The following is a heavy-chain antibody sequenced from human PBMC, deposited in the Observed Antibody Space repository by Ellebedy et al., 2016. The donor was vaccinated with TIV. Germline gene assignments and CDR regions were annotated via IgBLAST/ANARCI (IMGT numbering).Heavy chain of an antibody. Sequence: GGSLRLSXTASGFIFSGSAVHWVRQASGTGLEWIGRIRSRANSFAAAYAESVKGRFTISRDDSTNTAHLQMNKLKTEDAAVYYCTRHRDAYAYCSFDYYAFDVWGQGTTVTVSS. J-gene: IGHJ6*02. V-gene: IGHV3-73*01. CDR1: GFIFSGSA. CDR2: IRSRANSFAA. CDR3: TRHRDAYAYCSFDYYAFDV. D-gene: IGHD2-15*01.